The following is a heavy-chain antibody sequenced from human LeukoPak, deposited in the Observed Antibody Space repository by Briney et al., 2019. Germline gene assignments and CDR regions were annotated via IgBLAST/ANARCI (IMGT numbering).Heavy chain of an antibody. CDR2: ISAYNGNT. V-gene: IGHV1-18*01. J-gene: IGHJ3*02. CDR3: ARAVITMIVVVTTPCAFDI. Sequence: GASVKVSCKASGYTFTSYGISWVRQAPGQGLEWMGWISAYNGNTNCAQKLQGRVTMTTDTSTSTAYMELRSLRSDDTAVYYCARAVITMIVVVTTPCAFDIWGQGTMVTVSS. D-gene: IGHD3-22*01. CDR1: GYTFTSYG.